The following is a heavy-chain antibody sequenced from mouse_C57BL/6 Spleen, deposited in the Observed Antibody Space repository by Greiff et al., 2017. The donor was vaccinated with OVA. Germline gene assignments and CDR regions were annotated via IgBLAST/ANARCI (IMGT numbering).Heavy chain of an antibody. Sequence: EVQLVESGGGLVKPGGSLKLSCAASGFTFSDYGMHWVRQAPEKGLEWVAYISSGSSTIYYADTVKGRFTISRDNAKNTLFLQMTTLRSDDTAMYYCARESWDYWGQGTTLTVSS. CDR3: ARESWDY. V-gene: IGHV5-17*01. CDR1: GFTFSDYG. J-gene: IGHJ2*01. CDR2: ISSGSSTI.